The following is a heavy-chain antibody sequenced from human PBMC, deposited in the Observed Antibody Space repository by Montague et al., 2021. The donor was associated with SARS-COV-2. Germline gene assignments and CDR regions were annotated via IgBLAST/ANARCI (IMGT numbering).Heavy chain of an antibody. V-gene: IGHV6-1*01. D-gene: IGHD1-7*01. CDR2: TYYGSSWNT. CDR1: GDSVSRNNPA. Sequence: CAISGDSVSRNNPAWNWIRQSPSRGLEWLGRTYYGSSWNTDYAVSVKSRITISPDTSKNQFSLHLNSVTPEDTAVYYCARGWNYAFDIWGQGVLVIVSS. CDR3: ARGWNYAFDI. J-gene: IGHJ4*02.